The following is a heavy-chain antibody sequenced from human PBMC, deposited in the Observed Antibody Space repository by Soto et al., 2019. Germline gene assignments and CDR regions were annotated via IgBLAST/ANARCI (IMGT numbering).Heavy chain of an antibody. D-gene: IGHD5-12*01. CDR3: ARDSERGYSGYDSGYYYYGMDV. CDR1: GFTFSSYS. V-gene: IGHV3-21*01. J-gene: IGHJ6*02. Sequence: EVQLVESGGGLVKPGGSLRLSCAASGFTFSSYSMNWVRQAPGKGLEWVSSISSSSSYIYYADSVKGRFTISRDNAKNSLYRQMNSLRAEDTAVYYCARDSERGYSGYDSGYYYYGMDVWGQGTTVTVSS. CDR2: ISSSSSYI.